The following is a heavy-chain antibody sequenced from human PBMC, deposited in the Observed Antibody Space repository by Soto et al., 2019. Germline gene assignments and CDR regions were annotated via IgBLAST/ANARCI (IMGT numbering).Heavy chain of an antibody. Sequence: SVKVSCKASGGTFSSYAISWVRHAPGQGLEWMGGIIPIFGTANYAQKFQGRVTITADESTSTAYMELSSLRSEDTAVYYCASKRDYYDSSGYLNMWFDPWGQGTLVTVSS. V-gene: IGHV1-69*13. J-gene: IGHJ5*02. CDR3: ASKRDYYDSSGYLNMWFDP. CDR2: IIPIFGTA. D-gene: IGHD3-22*01. CDR1: GGTFSSYA.